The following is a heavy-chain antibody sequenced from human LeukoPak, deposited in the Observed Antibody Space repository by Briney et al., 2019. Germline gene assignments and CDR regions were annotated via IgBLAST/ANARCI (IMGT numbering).Heavy chain of an antibody. CDR2: INLSGST. D-gene: IGHD4-17*01. Sequence: KPSGTLSLTCVVCNGSISSSNWWSWVRPPPGKGLEGIGEINLSGSTNYNPSLKSRVIISLDKSNNQFSLKLSSVTAADTAVYYCAREGTGDYAHAFDIWGQGTMVTVSS. V-gene: IGHV4-4*02. CDR3: AREGTGDYAHAFDI. CDR1: NGSISSSNW. J-gene: IGHJ3*02.